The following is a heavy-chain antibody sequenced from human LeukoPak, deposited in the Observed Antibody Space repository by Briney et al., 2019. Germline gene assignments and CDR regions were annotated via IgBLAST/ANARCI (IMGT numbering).Heavy chain of an antibody. D-gene: IGHD2-2*01. CDR1: GGSISSGSYY. J-gene: IGHJ4*02. CDR3: ARVSVVPAAGYY. V-gene: IGHV4-61*02. Sequence: SETLSLTCTVSGGSISSGSYYWSWIRQPAGKGLEWIGRIYTSGSTNYNPSLKSRVTISVDTSKNQFSLKLSSVTAADTAVYYCARVSVVPAAGYYWGQGTLVTVSS. CDR2: IYTSGST.